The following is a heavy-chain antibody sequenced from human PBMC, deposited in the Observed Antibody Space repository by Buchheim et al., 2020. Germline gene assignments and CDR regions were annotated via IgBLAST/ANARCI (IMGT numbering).Heavy chain of an antibody. D-gene: IGHD2-15*01. J-gene: IGHJ5*02. CDR2: INHSGST. Sequence: QVQLQQWGAGLLKPSETLSLTCAVYGGSFSGYYWSWIRQPPGKGLEWIGEINHSGSTNYNPSLKSRVTISVDTSKNQFSLKLSSVTAADTAVYYCATGLGYCSGGSCGWFDPWGQGTL. V-gene: IGHV4-34*01. CDR1: GGSFSGYY. CDR3: ATGLGYCSGGSCGWFDP.